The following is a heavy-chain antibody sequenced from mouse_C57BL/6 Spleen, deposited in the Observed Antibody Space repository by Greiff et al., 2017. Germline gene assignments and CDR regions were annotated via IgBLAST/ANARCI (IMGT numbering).Heavy chain of an antibody. J-gene: IGHJ2*01. CDR2: ISYDGSN. V-gene: IGHV3-6*01. D-gene: IGHD2-2*01. Sequence: EVQLQESGPGLVKPSQSLSLTCSVTGYSITSGYYWNWIRQFPGNKLEWMGYISYDGSNNYNPSLKNRISITRDTSKNQFFLKLNSVTTEDTATYYCARGGGLENFDYWGQGTTLTVSS. CDR1: GYSITSGYY. CDR3: ARGGGLENFDY.